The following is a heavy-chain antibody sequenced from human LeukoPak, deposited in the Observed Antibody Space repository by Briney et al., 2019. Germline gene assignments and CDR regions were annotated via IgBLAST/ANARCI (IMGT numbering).Heavy chain of an antibody. D-gene: IGHD2-8*01. Sequence: GGSLRLPCAASGFTFSSSGMNWVRQAPGKGLEWVAVISYDGSNKYYADSVKGRFTFSRDNSKNTLYLQMNSLRAEDTAVYYCAKEYCSNSICHSLDYWGQGTLVTVSS. CDR2: ISYDGSNK. CDR3: AKEYCSNSICHSLDY. CDR1: GFTFSSSG. V-gene: IGHV3-30*18. J-gene: IGHJ4*02.